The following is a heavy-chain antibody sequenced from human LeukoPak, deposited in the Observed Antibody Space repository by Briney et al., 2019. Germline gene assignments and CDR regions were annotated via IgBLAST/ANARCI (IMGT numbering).Heavy chain of an antibody. CDR3: ARHDFMAYSSGDGEVRWFDP. CDR1: GGSISSSSYY. D-gene: IGHD5-18*01. CDR2: INYSGST. V-gene: IGHV4-39*01. J-gene: IGHJ5*02. Sequence: RPSETLSLTCSVSGGSISSSSYYWGWIRQPPGKGLEWIGTINYSGSTYYTPSLKSRVTISVDTSKSQFSLRLTSVTAADTAVYYCARHDFMAYSSGDGEVRWFDPWGQGTLVTVSS.